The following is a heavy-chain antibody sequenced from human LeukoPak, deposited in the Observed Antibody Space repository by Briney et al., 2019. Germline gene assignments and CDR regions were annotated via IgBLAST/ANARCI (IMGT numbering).Heavy chain of an antibody. CDR1: GGSFSGYY. Sequence: SETLSLTCAVYGGSFSGYYWSWIRQPPGKGLEWIGEINHSGSTNYNPSLKSRVTISVDTSKNQFSLKLSSVTAADTAEYYCATNTRAIYRGHLDRYYYYMDVWGKGTTVTVSS. CDR2: INHSGST. J-gene: IGHJ6*03. V-gene: IGHV4-34*01. D-gene: IGHD2-2*02. CDR3: ATNTRAIYRGHLDRYYYYMDV.